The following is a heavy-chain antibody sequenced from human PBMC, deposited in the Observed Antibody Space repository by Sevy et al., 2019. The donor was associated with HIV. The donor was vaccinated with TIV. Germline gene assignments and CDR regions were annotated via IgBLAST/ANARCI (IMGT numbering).Heavy chain of an antibody. J-gene: IGHJ6*02. Sequence: ASVKVSCKASGYTFTSYDINWVRQATGQGLEWMGWMNPNSGNTGYAQKFQGRVTMTRNTSTSTAYMELSSLRSEDTAVYYCARGGDHYDGSYGMHVWGQGTTVTVSS. V-gene: IGHV1-8*01. CDR1: GYTFTSYD. CDR2: MNPNSGNT. CDR3: ARGGDHYDGSYGMHV. D-gene: IGHD3-22*01.